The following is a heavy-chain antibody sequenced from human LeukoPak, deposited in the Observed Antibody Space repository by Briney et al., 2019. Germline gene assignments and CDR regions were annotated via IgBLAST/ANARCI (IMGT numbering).Heavy chain of an antibody. CDR2: ISAYNGNT. J-gene: IGHJ4*02. CDR3: ARLTYYDFWSGYSRAGSYYFDY. Sequence: ASVKVSCKASGYTFTSYGISWVRQAPRQGLEWMGWISAYNGNTNYAQKLQGRVTMTTDTSTSTAYMELRSLRSDDTAVYYCARLTYYDFWSGYSRAGSYYFDYWGQGTLVTVSS. D-gene: IGHD3-3*01. CDR1: GYTFTSYG. V-gene: IGHV1-18*01.